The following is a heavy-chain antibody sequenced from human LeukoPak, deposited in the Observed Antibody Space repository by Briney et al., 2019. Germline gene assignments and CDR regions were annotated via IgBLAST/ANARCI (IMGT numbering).Heavy chain of an antibody. CDR3: ANTPRSTTKSWWFDP. V-gene: IGHV4-34*01. D-gene: IGHD1-7*01. CDR1: GGSFSGYY. Sequence: KPSETLSLTCAVYGGSFSGYYWSWIRQPPGKGLEWIGEINHSGSTNYNPSLESRVTISVDTSKNQFSLKLSSVTAADTAVYYCANTPRSTTKSWWFDPWGQGTLVTVSS. J-gene: IGHJ5*02. CDR2: INHSGST.